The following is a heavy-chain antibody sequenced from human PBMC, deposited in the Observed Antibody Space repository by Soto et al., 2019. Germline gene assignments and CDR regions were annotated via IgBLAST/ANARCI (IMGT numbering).Heavy chain of an antibody. CDR3: AREAPPGNFDY. J-gene: IGHJ4*02. V-gene: IGHV1-3*02. CDR2: SNAGNGNT. CDR1: GYTFTSYT. Sequence: ASVKVSCKACGYTFTSYTIHWVRQAPGQRLEWMGWSNAGNGNTKYSQEFQGRVTITSDTSASTSYMELSSLRSEDMAVYYCAREAPPGNFDYWGQGTLVTVSS. D-gene: IGHD1-1*01.